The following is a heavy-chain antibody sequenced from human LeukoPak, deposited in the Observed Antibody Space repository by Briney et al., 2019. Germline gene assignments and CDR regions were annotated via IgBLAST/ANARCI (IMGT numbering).Heavy chain of an antibody. Sequence: GSLRLSCAASGFTFSGYGRHWVRQAPGKGLEWVAVIWYDGSKAYYVDSVKGRFTISRDDSKNTLYLQMNSLRVDDTGVYYCARFEGLVAGLDQWGRGTLVTVSS. D-gene: IGHD6-19*01. J-gene: IGHJ5*02. CDR3: ARFEGLVAGLDQ. V-gene: IGHV3-33*01. CDR2: IWYDGSKA. CDR1: GFTFSGYG.